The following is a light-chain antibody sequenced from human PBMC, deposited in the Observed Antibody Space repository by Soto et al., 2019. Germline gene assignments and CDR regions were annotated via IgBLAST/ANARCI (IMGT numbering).Light chain of an antibody. CDR1: QSVSSSY. V-gene: IGKV3-20*01. Sequence: EIVLTQSPGTLSLSPGERATLSCRASQSVSSSYLAWYQQKPGQDPRLLIYGASSRATGIPDRFSGSGSGTDFTLTISRLEPEDFAVYYCQQSASSPPPFGPGTKVDIK. CDR2: GAS. J-gene: IGKJ3*01. CDR3: QQSASSPPP.